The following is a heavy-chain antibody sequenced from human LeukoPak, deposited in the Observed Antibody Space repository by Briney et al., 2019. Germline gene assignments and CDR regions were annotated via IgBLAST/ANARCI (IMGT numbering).Heavy chain of an antibody. J-gene: IGHJ4*02. CDR2: VHLDGRT. CDR1: GGSVTSTNW. Sequence: SETLSLTCGVSGGSVTSTNWWTWVRQPPGKGLEWIGEVHLDGRTNYNPSLKSRLTMSVDLSENHVSLKLTSVTAAGTAVYYCAREGGFYRPLDYSGQGTLVTVSS. V-gene: IGHV4-4*02. CDR3: AREGGFYRPLDY. D-gene: IGHD3-3*01.